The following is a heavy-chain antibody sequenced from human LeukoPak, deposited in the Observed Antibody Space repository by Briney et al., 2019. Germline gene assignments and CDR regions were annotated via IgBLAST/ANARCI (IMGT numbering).Heavy chain of an antibody. CDR3: ARTIY. V-gene: IGHV3-66*01. D-gene: IGHD3-10*01. CDR1: GFTVSSNY. Sequence: PGGSLRLSCAAAGFTVSSNYMSWVRQAPGKGLEWVSVIYSGGSTYYADYLKGRFTISRDNSKNTMYLQVNSLRAEDTAVYYCARTIYWGQGTLVTVSS. J-gene: IGHJ4*02. CDR2: IYSGGST.